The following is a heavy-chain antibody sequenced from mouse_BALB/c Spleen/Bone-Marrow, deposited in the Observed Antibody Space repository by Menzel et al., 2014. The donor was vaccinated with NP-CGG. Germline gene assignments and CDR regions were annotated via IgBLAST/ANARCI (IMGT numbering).Heavy chain of an antibody. CDR1: GYTFTDYN. D-gene: IGHD4-1*01. Sequence: EVQLQQSGPKLVKPGASVKISCKASGYTFTDYNMHWVKQSHGKSLEWIGYIYPYNSGTGYNQKFKSKATLTVDNSSSTAYMELRSLTSEDSAVYYCARLGRDYWGQGTTLTVSS. V-gene: IGHV1S29*02. CDR3: ARLGRDY. J-gene: IGHJ2*01. CDR2: IYPYNSGT.